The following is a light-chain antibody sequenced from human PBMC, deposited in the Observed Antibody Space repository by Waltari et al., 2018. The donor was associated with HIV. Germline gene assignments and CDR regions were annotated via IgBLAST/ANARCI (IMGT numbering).Light chain of an antibody. CDR2: AAS. CDR3: QQLNSYPLT. V-gene: IGKV1-9*01. Sequence: DIQLTQSPSFLSASVGDRVTITCRASQGISSYLAWYQQKPGKAPKLLISAASTLQSGVPSRFSGSGSGTEFTLTISSLQPEDFATDYCQQLNSYPLTFGGGTRVEIK. CDR1: QGISSY. J-gene: IGKJ4*01.